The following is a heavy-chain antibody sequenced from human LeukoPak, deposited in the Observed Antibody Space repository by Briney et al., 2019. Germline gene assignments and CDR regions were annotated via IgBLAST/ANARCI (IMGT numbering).Heavy chain of an antibody. CDR3: ARIYCSSTSCYTGFDY. Sequence: PGGSLRLSCAASGFTFSSYSMNWVRQAPGKGLEWVSSISSSSSYIYYADSVKGRFTISRDNAKNSLYLQMNSLRAEDTAVYYCARIYCSSTSCYTGFDYWGQGTLVTVSS. D-gene: IGHD2-2*02. V-gene: IGHV3-21*01. CDR2: ISSSSSYI. J-gene: IGHJ4*02. CDR1: GFTFSSYS.